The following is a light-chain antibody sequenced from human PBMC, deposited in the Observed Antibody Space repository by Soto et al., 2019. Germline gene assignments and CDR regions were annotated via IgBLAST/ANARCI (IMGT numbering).Light chain of an antibody. V-gene: IGKV1-27*01. Sequence: DIQMTQSPTSLSASVGDRVTITCRASQGIRNFVAWYQQKPGKAPKLLIYAASTLQSGVPSRFSGSGSGTDFTLTINSLQPEYVATYSCQKYSSVPFFGPGTKVEI. J-gene: IGKJ3*01. CDR3: QKYSSVPF. CDR1: QGIRNF. CDR2: AAS.